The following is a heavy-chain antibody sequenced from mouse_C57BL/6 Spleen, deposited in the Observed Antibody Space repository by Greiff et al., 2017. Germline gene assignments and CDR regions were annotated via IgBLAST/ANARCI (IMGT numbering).Heavy chain of an antibody. CDR2: ISSGSSTI. Sequence: DVMLVESGGGLVKPGGSLKLSCAASGFTFSDYGLHWVRQAPEKGLEWVAYISSGSSTIYYADTVKGRFTISRDNAKNTLFLQMTSLRSDDSAMYYCARGVARSYWYFDVWGTGTTVTVSS. CDR3: ARGVARSYWYFDV. V-gene: IGHV5-17*01. CDR1: GFTFSDYG. J-gene: IGHJ1*03. D-gene: IGHD1-1*01.